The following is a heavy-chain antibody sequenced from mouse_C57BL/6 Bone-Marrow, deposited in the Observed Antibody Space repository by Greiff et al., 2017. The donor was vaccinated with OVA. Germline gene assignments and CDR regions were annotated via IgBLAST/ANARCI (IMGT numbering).Heavy chain of an antibody. CDR3: ARDRLLRYYFDY. V-gene: IGHV3-6*01. D-gene: IGHD1-1*01. J-gene: IGHJ2*01. CDR2: ISYDGSN. Sequence: EVQLQQSGPGLVKPSQSLSLTCSVTGYSITSGYYWNWIRQFPGNTLEWMGYISYDGSNNYNPSLKNRISITRDTSKNQFFLKLNSVTTEDTATYYCARDRLLRYYFDYWGQGTTLTVSS. CDR1: GYSITSGYY.